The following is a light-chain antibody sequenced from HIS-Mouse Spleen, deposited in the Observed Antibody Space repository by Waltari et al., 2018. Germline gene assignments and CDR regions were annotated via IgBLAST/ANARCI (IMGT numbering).Light chain of an antibody. V-gene: IGLV3-10*01. CDR3: YSTDSSGNHRV. Sequence: SYELTQPPSVSVSLGQTARITCSGYALPKKYAYWYQLKSGQAPVLVSYEDSKRPSGIPERFSGSSSGTMATLTISGARVEDEADYYCYSTDSSGNHRVFGGGTKLTVL. J-gene: IGLJ2*01. CDR1: ALPKKY. CDR2: EDS.